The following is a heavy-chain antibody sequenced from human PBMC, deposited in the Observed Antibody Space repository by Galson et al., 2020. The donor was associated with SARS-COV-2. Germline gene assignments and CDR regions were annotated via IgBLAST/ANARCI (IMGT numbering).Heavy chain of an antibody. D-gene: IGHD6-19*01. Sequence: ASVKVSCKASGYTFTSYGISWVRQAPGQGLEWMGWISAYNGNTNYAQKLQGRVTMTTDTSTSTAYVELRSLRSDDTAVYYCARDQGYSSGWVDYWGQGTLVTVSS. CDR3: ARDQGYSSGWVDY. CDR1: GYTFTSYG. J-gene: IGHJ4*02. CDR2: ISAYNGNT. V-gene: IGHV1-18*01.